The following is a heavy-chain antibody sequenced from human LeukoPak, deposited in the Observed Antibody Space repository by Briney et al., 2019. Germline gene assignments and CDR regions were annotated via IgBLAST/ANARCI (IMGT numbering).Heavy chain of an antibody. CDR2: ISYDGSNK. CDR1: GFTFSSYA. V-gene: IGHV3-30*14. D-gene: IGHD1-26*01. CDR3: AREVDSGSYRPSYYFDY. J-gene: IGHJ4*02. Sequence: PGRSLRLSCAASGFTFSSYAMHWVRQAPGKGLEWVAVISYDGSNKYYADSVKGRFTISRDNSKNTLYLQMNSLRAEDTAVYYCAREVDSGSYRPSYYFDYWGQGTLVTVSS.